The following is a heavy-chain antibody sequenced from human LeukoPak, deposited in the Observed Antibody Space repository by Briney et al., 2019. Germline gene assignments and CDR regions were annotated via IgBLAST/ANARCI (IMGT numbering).Heavy chain of an antibody. V-gene: IGHV3-33*01. CDR3: ARDPYSYGYFDY. J-gene: IGHJ4*02. D-gene: IGHD5-18*01. CDR2: IWYDGSNK. Sequence: GGSLRLSRAASGFTFSSYGMHWVRQAPGKGLEWVAVIWYDGSNKYYADSVKGRFTISRDNSKNTLYLQMNSLRAEDTAVYYCARDPYSYGYFDYWGQGTLVTVSS. CDR1: GFTFSSYG.